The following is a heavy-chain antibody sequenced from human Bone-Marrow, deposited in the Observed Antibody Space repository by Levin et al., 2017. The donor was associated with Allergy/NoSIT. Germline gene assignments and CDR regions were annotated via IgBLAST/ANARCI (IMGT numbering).Heavy chain of an antibody. CDR1: GYSITSFD. Sequence: GESLKISCKASGYSITSFDINWVRQATGQGLEYMAWMNLNSGNRGYAQRFQGRVSLTRDISTSTAYMELTSLTSEDTAVYYCARGGGHFDSSGYNRIGFDIWGQGTKIAVSS. D-gene: IGHD3-22*01. V-gene: IGHV1-8*01. CDR3: ARGGGHFDSSGYNRIGFDI. J-gene: IGHJ3*02. CDR2: MNLNSGNR.